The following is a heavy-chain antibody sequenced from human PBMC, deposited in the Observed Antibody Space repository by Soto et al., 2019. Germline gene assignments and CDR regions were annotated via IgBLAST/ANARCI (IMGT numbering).Heavy chain of an antibody. CDR1: GFTFSSYG. D-gene: IGHD6-25*01. CDR3: AKGSKAANYCDY. V-gene: IGHV3-30*18. Sequence: QVQLVESGGGVVQPGRSLRLSCAASGFTFSSYGMHWVRQAPGKGLERVAVISYDGSNKYYADYVKGRFTISRDNSKNTLYLQMNSLRAEDTAMYYCAKGSKAANYCDYWGQGTLVTVSS. J-gene: IGHJ4*02. CDR2: ISYDGSNK.